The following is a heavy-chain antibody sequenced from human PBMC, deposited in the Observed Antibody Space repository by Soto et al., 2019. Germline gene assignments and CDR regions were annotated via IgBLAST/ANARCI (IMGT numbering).Heavy chain of an antibody. V-gene: IGHV2-5*02. D-gene: IGHD6-13*01. CDR2: IYWDDDK. CDR1: GFSLSTSGVG. CDR3: AHVRELAAAGTSHDY. J-gene: IGHJ4*02. Sequence: SGPTLVKPTQTLTLTCTFSGFSLSTSGVGVGWIRQPPGKALEWLALIYWDDDKRYSPSLKSRLTITKDTSKNQVVLTMTNMDPVDTATYYCAHVRELAAAGTSHDYWGQGTLVTVSS.